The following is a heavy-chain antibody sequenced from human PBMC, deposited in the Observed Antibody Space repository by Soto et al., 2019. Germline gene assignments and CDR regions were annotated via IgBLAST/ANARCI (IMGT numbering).Heavy chain of an antibody. Sequence: EVQLVQSGAEVKKPGKSLKISCKGSGYSFTSYWIGWVRQMPGKGLEWMGIIYPGDSDTRYSPSFQGQVTISADKSISTAYLQWSSLKASDTAMYYCARLKRDGYNYSPLYYWGQGTLVTVSS. CDR3: ARLKRDGYNYSPLYY. D-gene: IGHD5-12*01. V-gene: IGHV5-51*03. CDR1: GYSFTSYW. J-gene: IGHJ4*02. CDR2: IYPGDSDT.